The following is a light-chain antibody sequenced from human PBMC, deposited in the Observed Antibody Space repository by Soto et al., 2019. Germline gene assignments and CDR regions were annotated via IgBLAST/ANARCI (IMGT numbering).Light chain of an antibody. CDR1: SSDVGAYDY. J-gene: IGLJ1*01. Sequence: VLTQPPSASGSPGQSVTISCTGTSSDVGAYDYVSWYQQHPGKAPKLMIYEINKRPSGVPDRFSGSKSGNTVSLTVSGLQAEDEADYYCSSFAGSNNFPYVFGTGTKVTVL. CDR2: EIN. CDR3: SSFAGSNNFPYV. V-gene: IGLV2-8*01.